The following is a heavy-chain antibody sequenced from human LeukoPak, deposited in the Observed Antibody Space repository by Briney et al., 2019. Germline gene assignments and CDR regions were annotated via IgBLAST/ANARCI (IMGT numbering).Heavy chain of an antibody. J-gene: IGHJ4*02. CDR1: GGSFSGYY. D-gene: IGHD5-18*01. Sequence: SETLSLTCAVYGGSFSGYYWSWIRQPPGKGLEWIGEINHSGSTNYNPSLKSRVTISVDASKNQFSLKLSSVTAADTAVYYCAREDTAMAMYYFDYWGQGTLVTVSS. CDR2: INHSGST. CDR3: AREDTAMAMYYFDY. V-gene: IGHV4-34*01.